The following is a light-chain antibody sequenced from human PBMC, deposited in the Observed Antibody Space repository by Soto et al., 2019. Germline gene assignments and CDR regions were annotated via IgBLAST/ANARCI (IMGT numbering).Light chain of an antibody. J-gene: IGKJ1*01. Sequence: DIQMTQSPCTLSASVGDGITITFLASQSIGTWLAWYQHRPGEGPKLLIHDASSLESGVPSRFSGSGSATEFSLTISSLESGDSGTYHCQQYATYAPSTFGQGTKVDIK. CDR1: QSIGTW. CDR2: DAS. V-gene: IGKV1-5*01. CDR3: QQYATYAPST.